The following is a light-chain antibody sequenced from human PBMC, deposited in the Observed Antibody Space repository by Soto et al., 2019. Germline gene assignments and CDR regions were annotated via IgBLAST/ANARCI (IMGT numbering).Light chain of an antibody. Sequence: DIQMTQSPSSVSASVGDTVTITCRASQGVSSGLAWYQQKPGKAPKLLIYAASNSLSGVPSRFSGSGAATDFTLTISSLQPEDSGTYYCQQANSFPHTFGQGSKLEIK. CDR2: AAS. CDR1: QGVSSG. CDR3: QQANSFPHT. V-gene: IGKV1-12*01. J-gene: IGKJ2*01.